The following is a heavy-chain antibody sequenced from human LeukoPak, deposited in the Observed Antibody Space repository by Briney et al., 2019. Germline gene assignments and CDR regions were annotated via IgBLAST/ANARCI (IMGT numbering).Heavy chain of an antibody. D-gene: IGHD3-16*01. CDR2: IYYSGST. J-gene: IGHJ3*02. CDR3: ARTLTRSRAFDI. Sequence: SETLSLTCTVSGGSISSSSYYWGWIRQPPGKGLEWIVSIYYSGSTYYNPSLKSRVTISVDTSKNQFSLKLSSVTAADTAVYYCARTLTRSRAFDIWGQGTMVTVSS. CDR1: GGSISSSSYY. V-gene: IGHV4-39*01.